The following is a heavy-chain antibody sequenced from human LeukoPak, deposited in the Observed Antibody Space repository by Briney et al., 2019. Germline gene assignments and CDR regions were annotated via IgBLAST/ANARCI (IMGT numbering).Heavy chain of an antibody. CDR1: GGSISIYY. J-gene: IGHJ4*02. Sequence: SETLSLTYTVSGGSISIYYWSWIRQPAGMGLEWIGRIYVSGSTMYNPSLKSRVTMSVDTSKNQFSLKLTSVTAADTAVYYCARDTTHYDSSGSHDYWGQGTLVTVSS. V-gene: IGHV4-4*07. CDR3: ARDTTHYDSSGSHDY. CDR2: IYVSGST. D-gene: IGHD3-22*01.